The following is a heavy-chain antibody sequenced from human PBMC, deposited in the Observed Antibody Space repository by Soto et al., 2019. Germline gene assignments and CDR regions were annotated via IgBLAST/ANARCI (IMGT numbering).Heavy chain of an antibody. CDR1: GGSFSGYY. CDR2: INHSGST. Sequence: XGTLSLTCAVYGGSFSGYYWSWIRQPPGKGLEWIGEINHSGSTNYNPSLKSRVTISVDTSKNQFSLKLSSVTAADTAVYYCASGDFWSGPFELWWGQGTLVIVSS. J-gene: IGHJ4*02. CDR3: ASGDFWSGPFELW. D-gene: IGHD3-3*01. V-gene: IGHV4-34*01.